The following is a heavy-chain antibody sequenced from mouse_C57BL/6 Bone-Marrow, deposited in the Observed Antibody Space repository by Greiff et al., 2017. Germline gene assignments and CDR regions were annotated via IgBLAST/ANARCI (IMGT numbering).Heavy chain of an antibody. Sequence: QVQLQQPGAELVQPGASVKLSCKASGYTFTSSWMHWVKQRPGRGLEWIGRIDHNSGGHTYNDKFKRKGTLTVDKPSSTDDMQLSSLTSEDSAVYYCARDYGSRRFAYWGQGTLVTVSA. CDR2: IDHNSGGH. CDR3: ARDYGSRRFAY. J-gene: IGHJ3*01. V-gene: IGHV1-72*01. CDR1: GYTFTSSW. D-gene: IGHD1-1*01.